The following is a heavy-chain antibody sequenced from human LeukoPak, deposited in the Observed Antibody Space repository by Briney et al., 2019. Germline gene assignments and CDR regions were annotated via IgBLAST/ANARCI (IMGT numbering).Heavy chain of an antibody. CDR1: GGSISSYF. D-gene: IGHD5-12*01. J-gene: IGHJ4*02. CDR2: IYYSGST. V-gene: IGHV4-59*08. Sequence: SETLSLTCTVSGGSISSYFWSWIRQPPGKGLEWMGYIYYSGSTNYSPSLKSRVTISVDTSKNQFSLKLSSVTAADTAVYYCARSGYEDFDFWGQGTLVTVSS. CDR3: ARSGYEDFDF.